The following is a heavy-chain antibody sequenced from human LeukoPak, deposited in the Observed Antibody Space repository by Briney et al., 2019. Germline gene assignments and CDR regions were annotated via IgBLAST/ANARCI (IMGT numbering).Heavy chain of an antibody. J-gene: IGHJ3*02. D-gene: IGHD2-2*01. CDR3: AKVSGYCSSTSCYPDAFDI. CDR1: GFTFSSYG. V-gene: IGHV3-33*03. Sequence: GGSLRLSCAASGFTFSSYGIHWVRQAPGKGLEWVAVIGNDGAAKYADSVRGRFTVSRDTSKNTVYLQMNSLRAEDTAVYYCAKVSGYCSSTSCYPDAFDIWGQGTKVTVSS. CDR2: IGNDGAAK.